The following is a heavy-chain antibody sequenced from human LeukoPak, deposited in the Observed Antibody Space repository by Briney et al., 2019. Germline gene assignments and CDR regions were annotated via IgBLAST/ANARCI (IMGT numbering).Heavy chain of an antibody. CDR3: ARDRGRWYYDFWSGYKSDAFDI. V-gene: IGHV4-59*01. D-gene: IGHD3-3*01. Sequence: PSETLSLTCGVSGGSLSFYYWSWIRQPPGKGLEWIGYIYYSGSTNYNPSLKSRVTISVDTSKNQFSLKLSSVTAADTAVYYCARDRGRWYYDFWSGYKSDAFDIWGQGTMVTVSS. J-gene: IGHJ3*02. CDR2: IYYSGST. CDR1: GGSLSFYY.